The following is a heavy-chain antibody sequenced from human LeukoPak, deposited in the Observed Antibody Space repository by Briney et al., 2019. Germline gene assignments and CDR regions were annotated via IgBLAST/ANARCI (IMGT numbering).Heavy chain of an antibody. D-gene: IGHD6-19*01. Sequence: PGGSLRLSCAASGFTFSSYGMHWARQAPGKGLEWVAVISYDGSNKYYADSVKGRFTISRDNSKNTLYLQMNSLRAEDTAVYYCAKGGIAVAGTFFDYWGQGTLVTVSS. CDR2: ISYDGSNK. V-gene: IGHV3-30*18. CDR1: GFTFSSYG. CDR3: AKGGIAVAGTFFDY. J-gene: IGHJ4*02.